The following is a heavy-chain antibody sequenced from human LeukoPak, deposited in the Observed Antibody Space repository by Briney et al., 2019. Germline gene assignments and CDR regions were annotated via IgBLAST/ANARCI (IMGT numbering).Heavy chain of an antibody. V-gene: IGHV3-7*01. CDR2: IKQDGSEK. CDR1: GFTFSSYW. J-gene: IGHJ6*02. Sequence: GGSLRLSCAASGFTFSSYWMSWVRQAPGKGLEWVANIKQDGSEKYYVDSVKGRFTISRDNAKNSLYLQMSSLRAEDTAVYYCARSGSSSSYGMDVWGQGTTVTVSS. D-gene: IGHD6-13*01. CDR3: ARSGSSSSYGMDV.